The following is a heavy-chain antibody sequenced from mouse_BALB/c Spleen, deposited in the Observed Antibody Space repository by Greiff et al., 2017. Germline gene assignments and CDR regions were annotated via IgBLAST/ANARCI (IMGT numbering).Heavy chain of an antibody. J-gene: IGHJ4*01. CDR3: ARVGNYRYQDDAMDY. Sequence: EVQGVESGGGLVKPGGSLKLSCAASGFTFSDYYMYWVRQTPEKRLEWVATISDGGSYTYYPDSVKGRFTISRDNAKNNLYLQMSSLKSEDTAMYYCARVGNYRYQDDAMDYWGQGTSVTVSS. V-gene: IGHV5-4*02. CDR1: GFTFSDYY. D-gene: IGHD2-14*01. CDR2: ISDGGSYT.